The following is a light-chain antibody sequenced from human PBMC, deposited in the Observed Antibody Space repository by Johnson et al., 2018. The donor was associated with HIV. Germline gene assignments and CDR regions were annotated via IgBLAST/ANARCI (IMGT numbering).Light chain of an antibody. V-gene: IGLV1-51*01. CDR1: SSNIGNNY. CDR2: DNN. J-gene: IGLJ1*01. CDR3: GTWDNSQSAPYV. Sequence: QSVLTQPPSVSAAPGQKVTISCSGSSSNIGNNYVSWYQQLPGTAPKLLIYDNNKRPSGIPDRFSGSKSGTSATLGITGLQTGDEADYYCGTWDNSQSAPYVIGPGTKVTVL.